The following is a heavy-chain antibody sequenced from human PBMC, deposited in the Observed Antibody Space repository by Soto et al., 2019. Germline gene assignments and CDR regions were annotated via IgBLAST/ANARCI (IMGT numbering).Heavy chain of an antibody. CDR2: ISANGQGI. CDR3: AKDRNYPRDQFPY. CDR1: GFTFSTYA. J-gene: IGHJ1*01. V-gene: IGHV3-23*01. D-gene: IGHD1-7*01. Sequence: LRLSCAASGFTFSTYALSWVRQAPGKGLEWVSAISANGQGIYYADSVRGRFTISRDNSKNTIFLHMDSLRAEDTAVYYCAKDRNYPRDQFPYWGQGTLVTVSS.